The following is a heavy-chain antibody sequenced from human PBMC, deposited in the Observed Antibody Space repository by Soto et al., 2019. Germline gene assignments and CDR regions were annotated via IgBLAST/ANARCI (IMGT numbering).Heavy chain of an antibody. J-gene: IGHJ5*02. CDR3: ARFICSGHLISDL. CDR1: GFTFSSNS. CDR2: ISSSSSTI. Sequence: EVQVVESGGGLVQPEGSLRLSCAACGFTFSSNSMNWVRQAPGKGLEWISYISSSSSTIYADSVKGRFTISRDNAKNSLYLQINSLRDEDTAVYYCARFICSGHLISDLLGQGTLVTVSS. D-gene: IGHD2-15*01. V-gene: IGHV3-48*02.